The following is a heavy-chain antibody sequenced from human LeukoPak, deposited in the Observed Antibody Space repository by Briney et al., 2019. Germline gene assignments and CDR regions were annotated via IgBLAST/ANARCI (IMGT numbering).Heavy chain of an antibody. D-gene: IGHD5-24*01. V-gene: IGHV1-69*05. Sequence: GASVKVSCKASGGTFSSYAISWVRQAPGRGLEWMGGIIPIFGTANYAQKFQGRVTITTNESTSTAYMELSSLRSEDTAVYYCASWTGGGYNPKNWFDPWGQGTLVTVSS. CDR3: ASWTGGGYNPKNWFDP. J-gene: IGHJ5*02. CDR2: IIPIFGTA. CDR1: GGTFSSYA.